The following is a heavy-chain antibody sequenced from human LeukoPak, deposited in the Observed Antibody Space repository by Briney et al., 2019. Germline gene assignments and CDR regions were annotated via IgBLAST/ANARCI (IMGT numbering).Heavy chain of an antibody. J-gene: IGHJ4*02. CDR2: ISSSSSHR. V-gene: IGHV3-21*01. Sequence: GGSLRLSCAASGFTFSSYSMNWVRQAPGKGLEWVSSISSSSSHRYYADSVKGRFTISRDNAKNSLYLQMNSLRAEDTAVYYCTRSPSLGGRYWGFDYWGQGALVTVSS. D-gene: IGHD1-26*01. CDR1: GFTFSSYS. CDR3: TRSPSLGGRYWGFDY.